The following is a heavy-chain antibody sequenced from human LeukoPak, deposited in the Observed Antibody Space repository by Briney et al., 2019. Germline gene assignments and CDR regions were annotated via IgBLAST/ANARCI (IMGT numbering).Heavy chain of an antibody. V-gene: IGHV3-23*01. J-gene: IGHJ4*02. CDR2: ISGSGGST. CDR1: GFTNY. D-gene: IGHD4-23*01. CDR3: ARESERWCFDY. Sequence: PGGSLRLSCAASGFTNYMNWVRQAPGKGLEWVSAISGSGGSTYYADSVKGRFTISRDNSKNSLYLQMNSLRAEDTAVYYCARESERWCFDYWGQGTLVTVSS.